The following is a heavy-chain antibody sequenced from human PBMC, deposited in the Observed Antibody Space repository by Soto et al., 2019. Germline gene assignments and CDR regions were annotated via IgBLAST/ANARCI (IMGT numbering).Heavy chain of an antibody. CDR1: GFTFSNYA. CDR3: AKGSGSGWSGVTYFDY. D-gene: IGHD6-19*01. V-gene: IGHV3-23*01. CDR2: MSGSVSST. Sequence: PGGSLRLSCAASGFTFSNYAMSWVRQAPGKGLEWVSAMSGSVSSTYYADSVKGRFTISRDNSRNTLYLQMNSLRAEDTAVYYCAKGSGSGWSGVTYFDYWGQGTLVTVSS. J-gene: IGHJ4*02.